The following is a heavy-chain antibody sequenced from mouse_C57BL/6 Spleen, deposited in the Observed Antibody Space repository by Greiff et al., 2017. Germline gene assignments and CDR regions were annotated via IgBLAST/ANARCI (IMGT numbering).Heavy chain of an antibody. V-gene: IGHV1-64*01. J-gene: IGHJ4*01. CDR3: ARGSTYAMDY. Sequence: QVQLKQPGAELVKPGASVKLSCKASGYTFTSYWMHWVKQGPGKGLEWIGMIHPYSGSTNYNEKFKSKVTLPVDKSSSTAYMELSSLTSEDSAVYYCARGSTYAMDYWGQGTSVTVSS. D-gene: IGHD5-1*01. CDR1: GYTFTSYW. CDR2: IHPYSGST.